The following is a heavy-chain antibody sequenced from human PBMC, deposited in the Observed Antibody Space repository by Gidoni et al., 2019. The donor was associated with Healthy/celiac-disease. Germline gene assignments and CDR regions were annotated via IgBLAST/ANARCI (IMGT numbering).Heavy chain of an antibody. J-gene: IGHJ4*02. CDR1: GYSISSGYY. V-gene: IGHV4-38-2*02. D-gene: IGHD3-10*01. CDR3: ARDTLWFGELSKTYYFDY. Sequence: QVQLQESGPGLVKPSETLSLTCTVSGYSISSGYYWGWIRQPPGKGLEWIGSIYHSGSTYYNPSLKSRVTISVDTSKNQFSLKLSSVTAADTAVYYCARDTLWFGELSKTYYFDYWGQGTLVTVSS. CDR2: IYHSGST.